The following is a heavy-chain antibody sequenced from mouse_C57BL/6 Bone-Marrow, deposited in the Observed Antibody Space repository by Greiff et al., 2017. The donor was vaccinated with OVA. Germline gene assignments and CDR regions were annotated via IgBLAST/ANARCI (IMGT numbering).Heavy chain of an antibody. D-gene: IGHD1-1*01. CDR1: GYTFTSYW. J-gene: IGHJ4*01. V-gene: IGHV1-72*01. CDR2: IDPNSGGT. CDR3: APSRYYYCITYYAMDY. Sequence: QVQLQQPGAELVKPGASVKLSCKASGYTFTSYWMHWVKQRPGRGLEWIGRIDPNSGGTKYNEKFKSKATLTVDKPSSTAYMQLISLTSQVSSFYFCAPSRYYYCITYYAMDYWGPGTSVTVSS.